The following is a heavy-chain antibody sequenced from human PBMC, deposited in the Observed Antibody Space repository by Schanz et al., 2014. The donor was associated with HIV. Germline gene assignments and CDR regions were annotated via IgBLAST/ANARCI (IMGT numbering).Heavy chain of an antibody. D-gene: IGHD3-10*01. J-gene: IGHJ4*02. CDR3: TKDQGLVRPPDY. CDR1: GFTFTSYA. Sequence: EVQLLESGGGLVQPGGSLRLSCAASGFTFTSYAMSWVRQAPGKGLEWVSGISGSGGTTFYADSVKGRFTISRDNSKNPMYLQMNSLRAEDTAVYSCTKDQGLVRPPDYWGQGTLVTVSS. CDR2: ISGSGGTT. V-gene: IGHV3-23*01.